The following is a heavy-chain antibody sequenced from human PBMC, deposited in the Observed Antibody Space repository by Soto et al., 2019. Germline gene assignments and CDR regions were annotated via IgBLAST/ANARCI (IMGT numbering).Heavy chain of an antibody. D-gene: IGHD6-6*01. J-gene: IGHJ6*02. CDR1: GDSVSANNAA. CDR2: TYFRSKWNY. Sequence: SQTLSLTCAISGDSVSANNAALTLIRQAPSGGLEWLGRTYFRSKWNYDYAESVKSRLTITPDTTNNQISLQLNSVIPEDAAVYYCVRQPLANLALYGMDVWGQGTTVTVSS. V-gene: IGHV6-1*01. CDR3: VRQPLANLALYGMDV.